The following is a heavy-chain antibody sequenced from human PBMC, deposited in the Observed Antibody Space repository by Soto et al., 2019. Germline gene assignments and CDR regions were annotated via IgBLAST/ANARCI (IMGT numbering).Heavy chain of an antibody. Sequence: EVQLVESGGGLVKPGGSLRLSCAASGFTFSNAWMNWVRQAPGKGLEWVGRIKSKTDGGTTDYAAPVKGRFTISRDDSKNTLYLQMNSLKTEDTAVYYCTTVMDEQLFLSFFRYWGQGTLVTVSS. J-gene: IGHJ4*02. CDR1: GFTFSNAW. V-gene: IGHV3-15*07. D-gene: IGHD6-6*01. CDR3: TTVMDEQLFLSFFRY. CDR2: IKSKTDGGTT.